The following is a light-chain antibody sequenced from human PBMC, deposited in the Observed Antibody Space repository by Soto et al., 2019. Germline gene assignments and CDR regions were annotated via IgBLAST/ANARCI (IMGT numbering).Light chain of an antibody. CDR2: KAP. J-gene: IGKJ1*01. Sequence: DIQMTQSPSTLSGSVGDRVTITCRASQTISSWLAWYQQKPGKAPKLLIYKAPTLKSGVPSRFSGSGSGTEFTLTIRSLQPDDFATYYCQHYNSYSEAYGQGTKVDIK. CDR1: QTISSW. V-gene: IGKV1-5*03. CDR3: QHYNSYSEA.